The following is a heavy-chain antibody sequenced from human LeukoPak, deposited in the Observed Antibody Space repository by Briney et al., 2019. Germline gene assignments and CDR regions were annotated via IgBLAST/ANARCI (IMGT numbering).Heavy chain of an antibody. J-gene: IGHJ3*02. CDR3: ARDGELGSPADAFDI. Sequence: GGSLRLSCAASGFTFSSYAMHWVRQAPGKGLEWVAVISYDGSNKYYADSVKGRFTISRDNSKNTLYLQMNSLRAEDMAVYYCARDGELGSPADAFDIWGQGTMVTVSS. D-gene: IGHD1-26*01. CDR2: ISYDGSNK. CDR1: GFTFSSYA. V-gene: IGHV3-30-3*01.